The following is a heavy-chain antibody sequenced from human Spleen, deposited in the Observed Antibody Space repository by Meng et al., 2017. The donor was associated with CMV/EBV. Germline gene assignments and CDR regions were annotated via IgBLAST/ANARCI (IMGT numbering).Heavy chain of an antibody. D-gene: IGHD2-2*01. CDR1: GGSISSSSYY. J-gene: IGHJ4*02. CDR2: IYYSGST. Sequence: SETLSLTCTVSGGSISSSSYYWGWIRQPPGKGLEWIGSIYYSGSTYYNPSLKRRVTISGDTSKNQFSLKMSSVTAADTAVYYCARDPGIVVVPAEFDYWGQGTLVTVSS. V-gene: IGHV4-39*07. CDR3: ARDPGIVVVPAEFDY.